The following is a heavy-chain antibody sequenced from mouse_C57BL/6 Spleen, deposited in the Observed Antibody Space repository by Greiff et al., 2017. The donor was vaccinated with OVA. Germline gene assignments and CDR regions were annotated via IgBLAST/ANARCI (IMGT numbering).Heavy chain of an antibody. V-gene: IGHV10-1*01. CDR3: VRHGGPREGYYYAMDY. D-gene: IGHD3-2*02. CDR2: IRSKSNNYAT. CDR1: GFSFNTYA. Sequence: EVKLQESGGGLVQPKGSLKLSCAASGFSFNTYAMNWVRQAPGKGLEWVARIRSKSNNYATYYADSVKDRFTISRDDSESMLYLQMNNLKTEDTAMYYCVRHGGPREGYYYAMDYWGQGTSVTVSS. J-gene: IGHJ4*01.